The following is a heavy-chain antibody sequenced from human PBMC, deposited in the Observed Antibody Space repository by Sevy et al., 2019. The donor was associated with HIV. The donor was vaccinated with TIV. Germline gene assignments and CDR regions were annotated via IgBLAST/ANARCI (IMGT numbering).Heavy chain of an antibody. CDR3: ARDRDDGYCTNGVCFNFDN. J-gene: IGHJ4*01. D-gene: IGHD2-8*01. CDR1: GFTFDDYA. V-gene: IGHV3-9*01. CDR2: ISWNSGSI. Sequence: GGSLRLSCAASGFTFDDYAMHWVRQAPGKGLEWVSGISWNSGSIDYADSVKGRFTISRDNAKNSLYLQMKSLRADDTALYYCARDRDDGYCTNGVCFNFDNWGQGTLVIVSS.